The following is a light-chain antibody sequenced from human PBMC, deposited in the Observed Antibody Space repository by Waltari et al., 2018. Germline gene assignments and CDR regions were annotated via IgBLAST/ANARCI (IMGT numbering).Light chain of an antibody. CDR3: QHYKNYPRT. CDR1: QSISSW. J-gene: IGKJ1*01. Sequence: DIQMTQSPSTLSAAVGHRVTTTCRASQSISSWLAWYQQKPGNAPKLLSYGESKLQSRVPSRFSGSGSGTEFTLTISSLQPDDFATYFCQHYKNYPRTFGQGTKVEIK. V-gene: IGKV1-5*03. CDR2: GES.